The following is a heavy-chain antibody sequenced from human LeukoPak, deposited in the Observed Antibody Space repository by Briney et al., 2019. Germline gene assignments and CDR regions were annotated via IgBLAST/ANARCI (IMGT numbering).Heavy chain of an antibody. CDR1: GGSISSGSYD. CDR3: TKGRGI. CDR2: IYTSGSM. D-gene: IGHD3-10*01. Sequence: SETLSLTYTVSGGSISSGSYDWYWIRQPAGKGLEWIGHIYTSGSMNYNPSLKSRVTISVDTSKNQFSLKLTSVTAADTAVYYCTKGRGIWGQGTLVTVSS. J-gene: IGHJ4*02. V-gene: IGHV4-61*09.